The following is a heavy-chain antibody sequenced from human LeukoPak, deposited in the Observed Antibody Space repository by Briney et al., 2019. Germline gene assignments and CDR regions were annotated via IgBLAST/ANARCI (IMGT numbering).Heavy chain of an antibody. CDR1: GFTVSSNY. CDR2: IYSGGST. J-gene: IGHJ4*02. D-gene: IGHD2-8*01. Sequence: GGSLRLSRAASGFTVSSNYMSWVRQAPGKGLEWVSVIYSGGSTYYADSVKGRFTISRDNSKNTLYLQMNSLRAEDTAVYYCARDLGYCTNGVCHTRFDYWGQGTLVAVSS. V-gene: IGHV3-53*01. CDR3: ARDLGYCTNGVCHTRFDY.